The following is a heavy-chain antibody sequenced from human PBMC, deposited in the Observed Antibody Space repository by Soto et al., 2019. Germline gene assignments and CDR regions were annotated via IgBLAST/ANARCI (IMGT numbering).Heavy chain of an antibody. D-gene: IGHD2-15*01. J-gene: IGHJ6*02. CDR1: GYSFTDYH. V-gene: IGHV1-18*04. CDR3: ARFSGGSYNTYYFYYGMDV. CDR2: ISAYNGNT. Sequence: ASVKVSCKASGYSFTDYHIHWVRQAPGQGLDWMGWISAYNGNTKYAQDLQGRVTMTTDTSTSTAYMELRSLRSDDTAMYYCARFSGGSYNTYYFYYGMDVWGQGTTVTVSS.